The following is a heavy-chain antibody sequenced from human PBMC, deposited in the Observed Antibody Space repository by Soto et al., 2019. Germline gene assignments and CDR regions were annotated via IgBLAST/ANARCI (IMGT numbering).Heavy chain of an antibody. CDR2: IYYSGST. J-gene: IGHJ4*02. V-gene: IGHV4-59*01. D-gene: IGHD5-18*01. CDR1: GGSSTNYY. Sequence: SETLSLTCTVSGGSSTNYYWNWIRQPPGKGLEWIGYIYYSGSTNYNPSLKSRVTISLDTSKNQFSLKLSSVTAADTAVYYCARVPTYSYGSPLFDYWGQGTLVTVSS. CDR3: ARVPTYSYGSPLFDY.